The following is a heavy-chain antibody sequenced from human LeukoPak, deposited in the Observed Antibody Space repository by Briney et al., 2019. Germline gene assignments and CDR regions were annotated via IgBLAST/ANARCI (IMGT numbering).Heavy chain of an antibody. CDR3: ASYSSGWYYFDY. Sequence: ASVKVSCKASGGTFSSYAISWVRQAPGQGLEWMGWISAYNGNTNYAQKLQGRVTMTTDTSTSTAYMELRSLRSDDTAVYYCASYSSGWYYFDYWGQGTLVTVSS. J-gene: IGHJ4*02. V-gene: IGHV1-18*01. CDR2: ISAYNGNT. CDR1: GGTFSSYA. D-gene: IGHD6-19*01.